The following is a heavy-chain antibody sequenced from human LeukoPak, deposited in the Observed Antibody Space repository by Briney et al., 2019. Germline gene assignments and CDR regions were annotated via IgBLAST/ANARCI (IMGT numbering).Heavy chain of an antibody. CDR3: AKRTVAGGGYGYFFDY. J-gene: IGHJ4*02. CDR2: ISGSSDRST. D-gene: IGHD6-19*01. CDR1: GFTFSTYA. V-gene: IGHV3-23*01. Sequence: GGSLRLSCAASGFTFSTYAITWVRQTPGKGLEWVSVISGSSDRSTYYADPVKGRFTISRDDSKDTLYMQMNSLRAEDTAIYYCAKRTVAGGGYGYFFDYWGQGTLVTVSS.